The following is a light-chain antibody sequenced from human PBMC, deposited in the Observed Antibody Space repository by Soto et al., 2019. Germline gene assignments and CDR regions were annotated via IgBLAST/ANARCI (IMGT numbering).Light chain of an antibody. V-gene: IGKV1-39*01. CDR2: TSS. Sequence: DIQMTQSTASLSASVGDRVTVTCRASQSIGRNLNWYQQKPGKAPKLLIYTSSNVQSGVPSRFSGSGSGTDFILTIRSLQPEDFASYYCQQSYSTPQTFGQGTKV. CDR3: QQSYSTPQT. CDR1: QSIGRN. J-gene: IGKJ1*01.